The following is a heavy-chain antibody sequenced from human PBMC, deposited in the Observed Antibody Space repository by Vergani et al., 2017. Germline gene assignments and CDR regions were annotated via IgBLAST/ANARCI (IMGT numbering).Heavy chain of an antibody. D-gene: IGHD2/OR15-2a*01. V-gene: IGHV3-30*02. CDR2: IRYDGSSE. CDR3: ANSVIAGNVGVAYFVMDV. Sequence: QVQILQSGGGVVQPGGSLRLSCTLSGFTLNTYCIHWVRQAPGKGLEWVSFIRYDGSSEYYGDSVKGRFTISRDKSQNTVNLQMNSLRTEDTAVYFCANSVIAGNVGVAYFVMDVWGRGTTVTVSS. CDR1: GFTLNTYC. J-gene: IGHJ6*02.